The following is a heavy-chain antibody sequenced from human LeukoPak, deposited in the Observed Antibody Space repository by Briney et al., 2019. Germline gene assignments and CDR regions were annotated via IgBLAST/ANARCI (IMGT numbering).Heavy chain of an antibody. CDR1: GYTFTGYY. Sequence: ASVKVSCKAFGYTFTGYYMHWVRQAPGQGLEWMGWINPNSGGTNYAQKFQGRVTMTRDTSISTAYMELSRLRSDDTAVYYCARGYCSSTSCYIAFDIWGQGTMVTVSS. V-gene: IGHV1-2*02. D-gene: IGHD2-2*02. CDR3: ARGYCSSTSCYIAFDI. CDR2: INPNSGGT. J-gene: IGHJ3*02.